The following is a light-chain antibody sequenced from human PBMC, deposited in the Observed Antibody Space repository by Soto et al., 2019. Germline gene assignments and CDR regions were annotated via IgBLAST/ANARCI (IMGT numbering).Light chain of an antibody. CDR3: QSYDSSLSAVV. J-gene: IGLJ2*01. V-gene: IGLV1-40*01. Sequence: VLTQPPSVSGAPGQRVTISCTGSSSNIGAGYDVHWYQQLPGTAPKLLIYGNSNRPSGVPDRFSGSKSGTSASLAITGLQAEDEADYYCQSYDSSLSAVVFGGGTKLTVL. CDR2: GNS. CDR1: SSNIGAGYD.